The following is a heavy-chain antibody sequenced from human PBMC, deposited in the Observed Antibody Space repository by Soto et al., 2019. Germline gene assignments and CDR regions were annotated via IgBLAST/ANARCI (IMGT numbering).Heavy chain of an antibody. V-gene: IGHV1-3*01. J-gene: IGHJ4*02. CDR2: INAGNGNT. CDR1: GYTFTSYA. Sequence: GASVKVSCKASGYTFTSYAMHWVRQAPGQRLEWMGWINAGNGNTNYSQKLQGRVTMTTDTSTSTAYMELRSLRSDDTAVYYCARVGIAGAVTHPSKYYFACSGQGTLVT. CDR3: ARVGIAGAVTHPSKYYFAC. D-gene: IGHD6-19*01.